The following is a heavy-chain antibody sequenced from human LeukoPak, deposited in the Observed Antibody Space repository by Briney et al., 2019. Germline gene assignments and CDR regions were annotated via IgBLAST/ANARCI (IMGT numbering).Heavy chain of an antibody. CDR3: ARATQSVDTGIHSLDY. CDR2: VKASGGST. CDR1: GFTFSSYA. Sequence: GGSLRLSCAASGFTFSSYAMSWVRQTPGKGLNWVSGVKASGGSTYYADSVKGRFTISRDNSKNTLYLQMNSLRAEDTALYYCARATQSVDTGIHSLDYWGQGTLVTVSS. V-gene: IGHV3-23*01. J-gene: IGHJ4*02. D-gene: IGHD5-18*01.